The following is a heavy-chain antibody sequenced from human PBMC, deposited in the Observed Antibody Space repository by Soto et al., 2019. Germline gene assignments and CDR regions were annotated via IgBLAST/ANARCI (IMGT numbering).Heavy chain of an antibody. CDR2: IYSGGYT. CDR1: GFTVSNNY. J-gene: IGHJ4*02. D-gene: IGHD6-25*01. CDR3: AAQRGGGGY. Sequence: EVQLVESGGGLIQPGGSLRLSCAVSGFTVSNNYMSWVRQAPGKGLEGVSVIYSGGYTAYGDSVKGRFTISRDNSKNTLFLKRNTRGADAPAVFYCAAQRGGGGYWGQGTLVTVSS. V-gene: IGHV3-53*01.